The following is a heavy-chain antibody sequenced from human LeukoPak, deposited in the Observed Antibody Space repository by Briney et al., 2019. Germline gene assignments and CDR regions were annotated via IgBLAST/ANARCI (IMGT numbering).Heavy chain of an antibody. Sequence: SETLSLTCTVSGGSISSYYWSWIRQPPGKGLEWIGYIYYSGSTNYNPSLKSRVTISVDTSKNQFSLKLSSVTAADTAVYYCARGMFVPYYDSSGYHDCWGQGTLVTVSS. V-gene: IGHV4-59*01. CDR2: IYYSGST. D-gene: IGHD3-22*01. CDR1: GGSISSYY. J-gene: IGHJ4*02. CDR3: ARGMFVPYYDSSGYHDC.